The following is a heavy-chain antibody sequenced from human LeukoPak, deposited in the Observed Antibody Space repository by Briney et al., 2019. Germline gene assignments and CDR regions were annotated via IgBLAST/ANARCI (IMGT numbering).Heavy chain of an antibody. V-gene: IGHV3-7*03. Sequence: GGSLRLSCAVSGFTFSGFWMSWSRQAPGKGLEWVASINSDGSEGYYADVVKGRFTISRDNSKNTLYLQMNSLRAEDTAVYYCARVGARGLRGFDYWGQGTLVTVSS. CDR1: GFTFSGFW. J-gene: IGHJ4*02. CDR2: INSDGSEG. D-gene: IGHD5-12*01. CDR3: ARVGARGLRGFDY.